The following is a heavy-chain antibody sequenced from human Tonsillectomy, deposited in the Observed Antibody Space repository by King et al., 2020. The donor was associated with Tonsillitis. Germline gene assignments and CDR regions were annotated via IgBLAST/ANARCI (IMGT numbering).Heavy chain of an antibody. D-gene: IGHD6-6*01. CDR1: GGSTSSYY. V-gene: IGHV4-59*01. CDR3: ARVSSSSQWNFDL. J-gene: IGHJ2*01. Sequence: QLQESGPGLVKPSETLSLTCTVSGGSTSSYYWSWIRQPPGAGLEWIGFIPYSGSPNYNPSLKSRVTISVDTSKNQFSLKLSSVTAADTAVYYCARVSSSSQWNFDLWGRGTLVTVSS. CDR2: IPYSGSP.